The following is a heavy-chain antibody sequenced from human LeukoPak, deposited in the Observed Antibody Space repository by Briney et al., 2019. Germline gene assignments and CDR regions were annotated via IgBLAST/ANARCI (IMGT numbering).Heavy chain of an antibody. D-gene: IGHD4-17*01. CDR1: GVSISSYY. J-gene: IGHJ4*02. V-gene: IGHV4-4*07. Sequence: SETLSLTCTVSGVSISSYYWTWIRQSAGKGLEWIGRIYTSGSTYYNPSLKSRVTISVDTSKNQFSLKLSSVTAADTAVYYCARLSTVTTSFDYWGQGTLVTVSS. CDR3: ARLSTVTTSFDY. CDR2: IYTSGST.